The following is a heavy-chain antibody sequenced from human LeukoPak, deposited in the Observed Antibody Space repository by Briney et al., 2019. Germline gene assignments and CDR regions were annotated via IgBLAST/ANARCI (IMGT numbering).Heavy chain of an antibody. CDR3: AKDQDGVVVVLLKDAFDI. CDR1: GFTFSSYG. CDR2: IRYDGSNK. D-gene: IGHD2-2*01. Sequence: GGSLRLSCAASGFTFSSYGMHWVRQAPGKGLEWVAFIRYDGSNKDYADSVKGRFTISRDNSKNTLYLQMNSLRVEDTAVYYCAKDQDGVVVVLLKDAFDIWGQGTMVTVSS. V-gene: IGHV3-30*02. J-gene: IGHJ3*02.